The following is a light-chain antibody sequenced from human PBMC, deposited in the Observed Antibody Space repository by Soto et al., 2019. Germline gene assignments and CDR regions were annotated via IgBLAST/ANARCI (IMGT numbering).Light chain of an antibody. Sequence: EIVMTQSAVTLSVSPGERATVSCRASQSVVRDLAWYQQKPGQAPRLLIYGASTRATGVPARFSGSGSGTEFTLTINSLQSEDFAVYYCQQYVHWPPGTFGQGTKVDIK. CDR1: QSVVRD. CDR2: GAS. CDR3: QQYVHWPPGT. J-gene: IGKJ1*01. V-gene: IGKV3-15*01.